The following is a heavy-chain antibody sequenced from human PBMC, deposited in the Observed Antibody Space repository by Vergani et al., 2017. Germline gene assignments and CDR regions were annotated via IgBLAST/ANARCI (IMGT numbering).Heavy chain of an antibody. J-gene: IGHJ5*02. CDR2: INTNTGNP. Sequence: QVQLVQSGAEVKKPGSSVKVSCKASGGTFSSYAISWVRQAPGQGLEWMGRINTNTGNPTYAQGFTGRFVFSLDTSVSTAYLQICSLKAEDTAVYYCARGYCSGGSCYPNWFDPWGQGTLVTVSS. CDR1: GGTFSSYA. V-gene: IGHV7-4-1*01. CDR3: ARGYCSGGSCYPNWFDP. D-gene: IGHD2-15*01.